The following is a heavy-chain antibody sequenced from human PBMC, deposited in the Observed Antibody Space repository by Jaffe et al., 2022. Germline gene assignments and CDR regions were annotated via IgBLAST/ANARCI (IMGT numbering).Heavy chain of an antibody. J-gene: IGHJ3*02. V-gene: IGHV4-59*01. CDR2: IYHSGNT. CDR1: GYSMDSSY. Sequence: QVQLQESGPGLVKPSETLSLTCNVSGYSMDSSYWSWIRQPPGKGLEWIGRIYHSGNTNYNPSLESRATISVDTSKNQFSLKLTSVTAADTAVYFCGRDPLVTTNHAFDIWGPGTMVSVSA. CDR3: GRDPLVTTNHAFDI. D-gene: IGHD5-12*01.